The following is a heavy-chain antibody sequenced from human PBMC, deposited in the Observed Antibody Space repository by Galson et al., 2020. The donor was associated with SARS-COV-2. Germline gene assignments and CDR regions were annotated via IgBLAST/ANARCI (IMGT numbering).Heavy chain of an antibody. Sequence: SETLSLTCTVSGYSISSGYFWGWIRQPPGKGLEWMGSIYHSGSTYYNPSLKSRVTISVDTSTNQFSLKLSSVTAADTAVYYCATYSVVVVAPTPLRADYWGQGTLVTVSS. CDR3: ATYSVVVVAPTPLRADY. D-gene: IGHD2-15*01. CDR1: GYSISSGYF. J-gene: IGHJ4*02. V-gene: IGHV4-38-2*02. CDR2: IYHSGST.